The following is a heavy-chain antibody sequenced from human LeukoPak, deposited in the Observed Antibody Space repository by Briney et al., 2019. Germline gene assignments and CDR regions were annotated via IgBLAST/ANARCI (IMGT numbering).Heavy chain of an antibody. V-gene: IGHV3-23*01. CDR3: AKDWGSGSYQPDAFDI. D-gene: IGHD1-26*01. CDR2: ISGSGGST. CDR1: GFTFNNYA. J-gene: IGHJ3*02. Sequence: GGSLRLSCAASGFTFNNYAMSWVRQAPGKGLEWVSTISGSGGSTYYADSVKGRYTISRDNSKNTLYLQMNSLRAEDTAVYYCAKDWGSGSYQPDAFDIWGQGTMVTVSS.